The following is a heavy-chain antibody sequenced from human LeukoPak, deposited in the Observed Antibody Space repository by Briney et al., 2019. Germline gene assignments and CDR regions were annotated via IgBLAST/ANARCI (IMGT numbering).Heavy chain of an antibody. CDR2: ISGSGETT. V-gene: IGHV3-23*01. CDR3: AKESFKALAGYLDS. J-gene: IGHJ4*02. CDR1: GFMFSNYA. Sequence: GGSLRLSCAASGFMFSNYAMSWVRQAPGKGLEWVSGISGSGETTYYSDSEKGRFTISRDNSRNTLYLHMNSLRAEDTAVYFCAKESFKALAGYLDSWVQGSLVTVSS. D-gene: IGHD6-19*01.